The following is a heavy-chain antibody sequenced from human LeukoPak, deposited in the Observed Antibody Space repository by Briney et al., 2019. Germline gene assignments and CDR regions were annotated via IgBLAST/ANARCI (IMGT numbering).Heavy chain of an antibody. D-gene: IGHD3-22*01. CDR3: AKCYYYDSSGYYYPDY. J-gene: IGHJ4*02. Sequence: PGGSLRLSCAASGFTFSNYAMTWVRQAPGKGLEWVSGISGSGGSTNYADSVRGRLTISRDNSKNTLYLQMNSLRVEDTAIYYCAKCYYYDSSGYYYPDYWGQGTLVTVSS. CDR1: GFTFSNYA. CDR2: ISGSGGST. V-gene: IGHV3-23*01.